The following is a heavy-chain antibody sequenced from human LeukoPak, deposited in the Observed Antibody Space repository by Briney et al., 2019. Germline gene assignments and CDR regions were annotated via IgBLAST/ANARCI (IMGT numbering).Heavy chain of an antibody. CDR3: ARDRSQEFDP. J-gene: IGHJ5*02. D-gene: IGHD3-10*01. Sequence: GGSLRLSCAASRFTFRNYAMHWVRQAPGKGLEWLAVISSDGTNKDYADSMKGRFSISRDNSKNTLYLQMNRLRADDTAVYYCARDRSQEFDPWGQGTLVTVSS. V-gene: IGHV3-30*04. CDR1: RFTFRNYA. CDR2: ISSDGTNK.